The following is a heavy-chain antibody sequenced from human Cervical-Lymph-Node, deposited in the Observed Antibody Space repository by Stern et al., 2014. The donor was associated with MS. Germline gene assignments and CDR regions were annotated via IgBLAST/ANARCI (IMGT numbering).Heavy chain of an antibody. CDR3: ALSSETSDRWYSLGYDL. Sequence: QMQLVQYGAEVTKPGSSVKVSCKASGGTFSKFPSSWVRQAPGQGLEWMGGIFSVFGTPTYAQEFRGRVTITADVSTSTVYMELSSLRSDDTAVYYCALSSETSDRWYSLGYDLWGQGTLVTVSS. CDR2: IFSVFGTP. V-gene: IGHV1-69*01. CDR1: GGTFSKFP. J-gene: IGHJ5*02. D-gene: IGHD6-13*01.